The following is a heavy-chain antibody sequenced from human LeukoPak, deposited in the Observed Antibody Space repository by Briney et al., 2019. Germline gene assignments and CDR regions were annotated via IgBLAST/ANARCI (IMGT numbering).Heavy chain of an antibody. J-gene: IGHJ4*02. Sequence: SETLSLTCTVSGGSISSYYWSWIRQPPGEGLEWIGYVYYSGSTNYNPSLKSRVTISLDTSKKQFSLKLSSVTAADTAISYCARGYSGTYGRFDYWGQGTLVTVSS. CDR2: VYYSGST. D-gene: IGHD1-26*01. V-gene: IGHV4-59*01. CDR3: ARGYSGTYGRFDY. CDR1: GGSISSYY.